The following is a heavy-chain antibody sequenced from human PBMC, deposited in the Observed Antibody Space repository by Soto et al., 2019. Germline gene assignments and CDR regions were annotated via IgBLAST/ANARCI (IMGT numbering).Heavy chain of an antibody. CDR2: LIPLFGTT. V-gene: IGHV1-69*06. CDR1: GGTFSGHA. J-gene: IGHJ4*02. Sequence: QVQLVQSGAEVKKPGSSVKVSCEASGGTFSGHAISWVRQAPGQGPEWMGGLIPLFGTTQHAQNFQDRLTITADKSTSTAYMELTSLRCEGTAMYYCARGPNWGYRFDSWGQGTLVTVSS. D-gene: IGHD7-27*01. CDR3: ARGPNWGYRFDS.